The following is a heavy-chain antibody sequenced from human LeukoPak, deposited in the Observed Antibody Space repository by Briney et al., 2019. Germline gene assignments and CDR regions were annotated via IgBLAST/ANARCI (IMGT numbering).Heavy chain of an antibody. CDR1: GGTFSSYA. CDR3: ATTVTTRFDAFDI. J-gene: IGHJ3*02. D-gene: IGHD4-17*01. Sequence: SVKVSCKASGGTFSSYAISWVRQAPGQGLEWMGGIIPIFGTANYAQKFQGRVTITADKSTSTAYMELSSLRSEDTAVYYCATTVTTRFDAFDIWGQGTMVTVSS. V-gene: IGHV1-69*06. CDR2: IIPIFGTA.